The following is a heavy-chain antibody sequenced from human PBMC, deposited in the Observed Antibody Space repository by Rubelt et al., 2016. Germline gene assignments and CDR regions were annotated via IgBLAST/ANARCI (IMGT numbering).Heavy chain of an antibody. CDR2: IYYSGST. V-gene: IGHV4-31*03. D-gene: IGHD2-15*01. J-gene: IGHJ4*02. CDR3: ARREWWIGTTCYFDY. Sequence: QVQLQESGPGLVKPSETLSLTCTVSGGSISSGGYYWSWIRQHPGKGLEWIGYIYYSGSTYYNPSLKGRVTISVDTSKNQFSLKLSSVTAADTAVYYCARREWWIGTTCYFDYWGQGTLVTVSS. CDR1: GGSISSGGYY.